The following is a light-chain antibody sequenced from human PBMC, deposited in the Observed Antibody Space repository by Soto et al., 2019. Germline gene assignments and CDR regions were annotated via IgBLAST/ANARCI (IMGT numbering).Light chain of an antibody. Sequence: QSVLTQPPSASGTPGQRVTISCSGSSSNIGSENVNWYQQLPGTAPKLLIYANNQRPSGVPDRFSVSKSGTSASLAIGGLQSEDEADYYCAAWDDSLTGGVFGGGTKLTVL. V-gene: IGLV1-44*01. CDR3: AAWDDSLTGGV. CDR1: SSNIGSEN. J-gene: IGLJ3*02. CDR2: ANN.